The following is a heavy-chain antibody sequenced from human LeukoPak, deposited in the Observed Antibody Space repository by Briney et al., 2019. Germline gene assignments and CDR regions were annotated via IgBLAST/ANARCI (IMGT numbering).Heavy chain of an antibody. CDR3: ARGVYCSGGSCHLPFDY. J-gene: IGHJ4*02. CDR2: INHSGST. Sequence: PSETLSLTCAVYGGSFSGYYWSWIRQPPGKGLEWIGEINHSGSTNYNPSLKSRVTISVDTSKNQFSLKLTSVTATDTAVYYCARGVYCSGGSCHLPFDYWGQGSLATVSS. V-gene: IGHV4-34*01. CDR1: GGSFSGYY. D-gene: IGHD2-15*01.